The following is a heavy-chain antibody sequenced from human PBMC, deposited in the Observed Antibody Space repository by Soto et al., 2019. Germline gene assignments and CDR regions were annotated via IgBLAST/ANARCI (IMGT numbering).Heavy chain of an antibody. Sequence: SETLSLTCTVSGGSISSSSFYWGWIRQPPGKGLEWIGSIYYSGSTYYNPSLKSRVTISVDTSKNQFSLKLSSVTAADTAVYYCARLEGAYDFWSGYYTMEPPTRGWFDPWGQGTLVTVSS. CDR1: GGSISSSSFY. CDR2: IYYSGST. D-gene: IGHD3-3*01. J-gene: IGHJ5*02. V-gene: IGHV4-39*01. CDR3: ARLEGAYDFWSGYYTMEPPTRGWFDP.